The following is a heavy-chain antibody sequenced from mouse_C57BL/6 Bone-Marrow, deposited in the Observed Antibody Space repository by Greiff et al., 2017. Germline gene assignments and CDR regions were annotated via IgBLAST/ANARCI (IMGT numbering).Heavy chain of an antibody. D-gene: IGHD1-2*01. V-gene: IGHV10-3*01. CDR1: GFTFNTYA. J-gene: IGHJ3*01. CDR2: IRSKSSNYAT. Sequence: EVKLLESGGGLVQPKGSLKLSCAASGFTFNTYAMHWVRQAPGKGLEWVARIRSKSSNYATYYSDTVKARFTISRDDSQSRLYLQMHNLKTEDTSMYYCVRGGSFAYWGQGTLVTVSA. CDR3: VRGGSFAY.